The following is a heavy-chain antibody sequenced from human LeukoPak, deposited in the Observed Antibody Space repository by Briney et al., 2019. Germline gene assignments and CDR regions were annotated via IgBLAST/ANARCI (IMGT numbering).Heavy chain of an antibody. D-gene: IGHD6-13*01. V-gene: IGHV3-30*02. Sequence: PGGSLRLSCAASGFTFSTYGMHWVRQAPGKGLEWVAFIRYDGRNKYYADSVKGRFTISRDNSKNTLCLQMNSLRAEDTAVYYCATSFGPVIAAAGTGADWGQGTLVTVSS. J-gene: IGHJ4*02. CDR3: ATSFGPVIAAAGTGAD. CDR1: GFTFSTYG. CDR2: IRYDGRNK.